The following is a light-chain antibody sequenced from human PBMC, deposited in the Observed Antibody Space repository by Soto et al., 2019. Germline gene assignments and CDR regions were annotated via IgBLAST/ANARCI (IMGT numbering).Light chain of an antibody. V-gene: IGLV1-40*01. CDR2: RNS. CDR1: SSNIGAGYD. J-gene: IGLJ2*01. Sequence: QLVLTQPPSVSGAPGQRVTISCTGSSSNIGAGYDVHWYQQLPGAAPKLLIYRNSNRPSGVPDRFSGSKSGTSASLAITGLQAEDEADYYCQSYDSSLSAFFGGGTQLTVL. CDR3: QSYDSSLSAF.